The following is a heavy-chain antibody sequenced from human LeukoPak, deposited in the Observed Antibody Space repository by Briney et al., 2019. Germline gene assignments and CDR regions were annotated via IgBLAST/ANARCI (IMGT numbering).Heavy chain of an antibody. J-gene: IGHJ4*02. V-gene: IGHV5-51*01. D-gene: IGHD3-9*01. CDR3: ATYGVSYPYELLTSYYHY. Sequence: GEALTISCEGSGYSFTKYWIGWVRQMPGKGLEWMGIIYPEDSDAKYSPSFQGQVTFSVDKSISTAYLQWSSLKASDTAMYYCATYGVSYPYELLTSYYHYWGQGTLVTVSS. CDR1: GYSFTKYW. CDR2: IYPEDSDA.